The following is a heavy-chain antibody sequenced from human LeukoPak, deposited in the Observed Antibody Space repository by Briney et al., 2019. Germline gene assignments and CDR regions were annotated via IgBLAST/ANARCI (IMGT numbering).Heavy chain of an antibody. D-gene: IGHD2-15*01. J-gene: IGHJ4*02. CDR3: ARGLYCSGGSCYSDFDY. CDR1: GFTFNSYN. CDR2: ISSTSSAV. V-gene: IGHV3-48*01. Sequence: PGGSLRLSCAASGFTFNSYNMNWVRQAPGKGLEWVSYISSTSSAVNYADSVKGRFTISRDNSKNSLYLQMNSLRAEDTAVYYCARGLYCSGGSCYSDFDYWGQGTLVTVSS.